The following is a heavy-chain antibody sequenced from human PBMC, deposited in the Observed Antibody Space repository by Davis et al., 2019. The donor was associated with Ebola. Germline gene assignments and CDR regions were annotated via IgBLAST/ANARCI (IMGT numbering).Heavy chain of an antibody. Sequence: PSETLSLTCAVYGGSFSGYYWSWIRQPPGKGLEWVANIKQDGSEKYYVDSVKGRFTISRDNAKNSLYLQMNSLRAEDTAVYYCASIRGGSAGYWGQGTLVTVSS. CDR1: GGSFSGYY. V-gene: IGHV3-7*01. D-gene: IGHD1-26*01. CDR3: ASIRGGSAGY. J-gene: IGHJ4*02. CDR2: IKQDGSEK.